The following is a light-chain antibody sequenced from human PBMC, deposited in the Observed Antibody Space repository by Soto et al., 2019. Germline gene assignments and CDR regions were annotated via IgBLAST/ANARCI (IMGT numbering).Light chain of an antibody. CDR3: SSYTSFSTGV. V-gene: IGLV2-14*01. Sequence: QSALTQPASVSGSPGQSITISCTGTSSDVGGYNSVSWYQQHPGKAPKLMIYEVSNRPSGVSIRFFGSKSGNTASLTISGLQAEDEADYYCSSYTSFSTGVFGGGTKLTVL. J-gene: IGLJ3*02. CDR2: EVS. CDR1: SSDVGGYNS.